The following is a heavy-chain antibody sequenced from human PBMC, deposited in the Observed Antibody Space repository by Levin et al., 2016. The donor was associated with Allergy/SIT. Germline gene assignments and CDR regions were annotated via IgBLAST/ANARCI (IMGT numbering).Heavy chain of an antibody. CDR2: ISGSGGST. CDR3: AKDGEIDFDILTGYRLYYFDY. J-gene: IGHJ4*02. V-gene: IGHV3-23*01. D-gene: IGHD3-9*01. Sequence: WIRQPPGKGLEWVSAISGSGGSTYYADSVKGRFTISRDNSKNTLYLQMNSLRAEDTAVYYCAKDGEIDFDILTGYRLYYFDYWGQGTLVTVSS.